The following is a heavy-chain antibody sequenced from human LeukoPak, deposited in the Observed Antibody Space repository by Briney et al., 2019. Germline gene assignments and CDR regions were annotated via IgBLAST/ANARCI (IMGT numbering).Heavy chain of an antibody. D-gene: IGHD3-22*01. V-gene: IGHV3-53*01. Sequence: GGSLRLSCAASGFTVSSNYMSWVRQAPGKGLEWVSVIYSGGSTYYADSVKGRFTISRDNSKNTLYLQMNSLRAEDTAVYYCAKDQYYDSSGYFSPNHDAFDIWGQGTMVTVSS. CDR1: GFTVSSNY. CDR2: IYSGGST. CDR3: AKDQYYDSSGYFSPNHDAFDI. J-gene: IGHJ3*02.